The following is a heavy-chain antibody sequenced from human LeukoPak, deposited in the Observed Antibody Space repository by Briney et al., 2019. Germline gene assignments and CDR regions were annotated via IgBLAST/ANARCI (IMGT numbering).Heavy chain of an antibody. CDR3: ARGSGYYYNYHAMDV. J-gene: IGHJ6*04. CDR2: IYYSGSN. CDR1: GGSLSSYY. V-gene: IGHV4-59*08. D-gene: IGHD3-22*01. Sequence: PSETLSLMCNVSGGSLSSYYGRWLRQTPGKGREWIGYIYYSGSNNYNPSLKSRVTISVDTSEKQFSLKLSSVTAADTAVYYCARGSGYYYNYHAMDVWGERTTVTVSS.